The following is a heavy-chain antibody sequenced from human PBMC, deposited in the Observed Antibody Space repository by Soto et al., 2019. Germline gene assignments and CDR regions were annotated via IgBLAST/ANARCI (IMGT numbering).Heavy chain of an antibody. CDR2: FFSGNT. J-gene: IGHJ5*02. Sequence: QVQLRESGPGLVKPSEPLSLTCTVSGDSISRRSSYWGWIRQPPGKGLGWVATFFSGNTYYNPSLKRRDTMSVDTSTNQSSLKRRSVSAPDTAMYFCATTRGLSVGGSFDHWGQETLVTVSS. V-gene: IGHV4-39*01. CDR3: ATTRGLSVGGSFDH. CDR1: GDSISRRSSY. D-gene: IGHD6-13*01.